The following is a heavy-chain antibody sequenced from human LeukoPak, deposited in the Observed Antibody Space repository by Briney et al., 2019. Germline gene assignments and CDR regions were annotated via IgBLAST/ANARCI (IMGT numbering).Heavy chain of an antibody. CDR1: EYSFPNYC. J-gene: IGHJ4*02. Sequence: GESLKISCKHSEYSFPNYCIGWVRQMPGKGLEWMGIINPGDSDTRYSPSFQGQVTISADKSISAAYLQWSSLKASDTAMYYCARSSGLDYWGQGTLVTVSS. V-gene: IGHV5-51*01. CDR3: ARSSGLDY. CDR2: INPGDSDT. D-gene: IGHD3-10*01.